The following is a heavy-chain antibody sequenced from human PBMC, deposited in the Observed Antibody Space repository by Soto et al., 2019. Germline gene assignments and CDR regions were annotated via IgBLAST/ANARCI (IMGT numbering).Heavy chain of an antibody. J-gene: IGHJ6*02. CDR3: ARGELTQQLVPFLEPLYYYYGMDV. CDR2: ISYDGSNE. V-gene: IGHV3-30-3*01. Sequence: VGSLRLSCAASGFTFSSYAMHWVRQAPGKGLEWVAVISYDGSNEYYADSVKGRFTISRDNSKNTLYLQMNSLRAEDTAVYYCARGELTQQLVPFLEPLYYYYGMDVWGQGTTVTVSS. D-gene: IGHD6-13*01. CDR1: GFTFSSYA.